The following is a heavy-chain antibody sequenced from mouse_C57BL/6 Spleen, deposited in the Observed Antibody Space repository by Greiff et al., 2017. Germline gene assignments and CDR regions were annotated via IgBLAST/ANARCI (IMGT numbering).Heavy chain of an antibody. CDR1: GYAFSSSW. CDR3: AREGYDYEFAY. CDR2: IYPGDGDT. V-gene: IGHV1-82*01. D-gene: IGHD2-4*01. Sequence: QVQLQQSGPELVKPGASVKISCKASGYAFSSSWMNWVKQRPGKGLEWIGRIYPGDGDTNYNGKFKGKATLTADKSSSTAYMQLSSLTSEDSAVYVCAREGYDYEFAYWGQGTLVTVSA. J-gene: IGHJ3*01.